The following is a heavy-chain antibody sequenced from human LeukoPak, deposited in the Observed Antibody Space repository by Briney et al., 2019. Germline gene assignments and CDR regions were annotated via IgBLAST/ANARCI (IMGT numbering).Heavy chain of an antibody. CDR2: IIPIFGTA. CDR3: ARQSLDRITMIVVVTPHGAFDI. J-gene: IGHJ3*02. D-gene: IGHD3-22*01. Sequence: SVKVSCKASGGTFSSYAISWVRPAPGQGLERMGGIIPIFGTANYAQKFQGRVTITADESTSTAYMELSSLRSEDTAVYYCARQSLDRITMIVVVTPHGAFDIWGQGTMVTVSS. CDR1: GGTFSSYA. V-gene: IGHV1-69*01.